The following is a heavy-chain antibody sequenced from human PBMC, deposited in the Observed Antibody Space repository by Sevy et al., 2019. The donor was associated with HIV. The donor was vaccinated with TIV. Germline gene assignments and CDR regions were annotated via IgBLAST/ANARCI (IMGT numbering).Heavy chain of an antibody. CDR1: GFTFSTYW. CDR3: ARDCDIRDLIAWHDAFAA. V-gene: IGHV3-7*01. J-gene: IGHJ3*01. D-gene: IGHD2-15*01. CDR2: IKYDGSTK. Sequence: GGSLRLSCAASGFTFSTYWMVWFRQAPGQGLEWVANIKYDGSTKNYADSVKGQFTNSRDNAKNSLYLQMNSPRAEDTAVYYCARDCDIRDLIAWHDAFAAWGQGTMVTASS.